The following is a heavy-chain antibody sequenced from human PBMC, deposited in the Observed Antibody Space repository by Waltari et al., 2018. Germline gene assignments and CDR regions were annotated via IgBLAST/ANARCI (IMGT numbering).Heavy chain of an antibody. Sequence: QVQLVESGGGVVQPGGSLRLSCAASGFTVSGYGSHWGRQAPGKWLEGVAFITFDGSNKHDADSVKGRFTIARDNPKNTMFLQMNSLRPDDTAIYYCASIFAGTAVTTIQPIDIWGQGTMVTVSS. D-gene: IGHD4-17*01. CDR1: GFTVSGYG. CDR3: ASIFAGTAVTTIQPIDI. J-gene: IGHJ3*02. CDR2: ITFDGSNK. V-gene: IGHV3-30*02.